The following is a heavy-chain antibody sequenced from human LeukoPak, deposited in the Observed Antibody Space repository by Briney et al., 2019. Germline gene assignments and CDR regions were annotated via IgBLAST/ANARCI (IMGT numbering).Heavy chain of an antibody. D-gene: IGHD3-22*01. CDR1: GFTLSNYW. J-gene: IGHJ4*02. CDR2: ISGSGDNT. Sequence: GGSLRLSCAASGFTLSNYWMHWVRQAPGKGLEWVSGISGSGDNTYYADSVKGRFTISRDNSKNTLYVQVNSLGTEDTAAYYCAKGSYYDSSGSFYFDYWGQGTLVTVSS. V-gene: IGHV3-23*01. CDR3: AKGSYYDSSGSFYFDY.